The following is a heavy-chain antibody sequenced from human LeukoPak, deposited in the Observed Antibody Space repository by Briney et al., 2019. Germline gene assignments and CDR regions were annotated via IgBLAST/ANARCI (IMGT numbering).Heavy chain of an antibody. CDR2: IKQDGSEK. CDR1: GFTFRSYW. D-gene: IGHD5-18*01. J-gene: IGHJ4*02. CDR3: ARDNFGHTYGYALDY. V-gene: IGHV3-7*01. Sequence: GGSLRLSCAASGFTFRSYWMSWVRQAPGKGLEWVANIKQDGSEKCYVDSVKGRFTLSRDNTKNSLYLHMNSLRAEDTAVYYCARDNFGHTYGYALDYWGQGTLVTVSS.